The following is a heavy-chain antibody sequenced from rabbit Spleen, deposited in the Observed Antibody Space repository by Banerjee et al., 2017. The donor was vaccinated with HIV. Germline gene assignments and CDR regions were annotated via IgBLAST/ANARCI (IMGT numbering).Heavy chain of an antibody. CDR3: ARDLTSVIGWNFNL. Sequence: QEQLVESGGGLVKPEGSLKLSCTASGFSFSSSYYMCWVRQAPGKGLECIACIYGGSRGSTWYASWAKGRFTISKTSSTTVTLQMTSLTAADTATYFCARDLTSVIGWNFNLWGPGTLVTV. D-gene: IGHD1-1*01. J-gene: IGHJ4*01. CDR2: IYGGSRGST. CDR1: GFSFSSSYY. V-gene: IGHV1S45*01.